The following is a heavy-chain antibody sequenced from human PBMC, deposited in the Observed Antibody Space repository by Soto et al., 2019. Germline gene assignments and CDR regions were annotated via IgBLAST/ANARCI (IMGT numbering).Heavy chain of an antibody. CDR2: TYYRSRWYN. Sequence: SQTLSLTCVISGDSVSSNSAAWNWIRLSPSRGLEWLARTYYRSRWYNDYAVSVRSRITVNPDTSKNQFSLKLTSVTAADTAVYFCASGHYYFDYWGRGTLVTVSS. J-gene: IGHJ4*02. CDR3: ASGHYYFDY. V-gene: IGHV6-1*01. D-gene: IGHD2-21*02. CDR1: GDSVSSNSAA.